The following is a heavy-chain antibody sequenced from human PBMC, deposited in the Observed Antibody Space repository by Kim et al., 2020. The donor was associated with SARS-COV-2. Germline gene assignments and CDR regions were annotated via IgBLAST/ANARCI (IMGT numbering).Heavy chain of an antibody. CDR2: FDPEAGET. CDR1: GYTLTELS. CDR3: ATAANTEYYYYYYGMDV. J-gene: IGHJ6*02. V-gene: IGHV1-24*01. Sequence: ASVKVSCKVSGYTLTELSMHWVRQAPGKGLEWMGGFDPEAGETIYAQKFQGRVTMTEDTSTDTAYMELSSLRSEDTAVYYCATAANTEYYYYYYGMDVWGQGTTVTVS.